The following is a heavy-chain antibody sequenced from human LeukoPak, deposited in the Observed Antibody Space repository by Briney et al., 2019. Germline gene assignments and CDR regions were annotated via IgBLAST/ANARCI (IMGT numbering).Heavy chain of an antibody. CDR3: AKSQGYCSSTSCRPYSTSWPFNY. CDR1: GFNFNDSA. V-gene: IGHV3-43*02. CDR2: ISGDGGST. J-gene: IGHJ4*02. Sequence: PGGSLRFSXAASGFNFNDSAMHWVRQAPGKGLEWLSLISGDGGSTDYADPVKGRFSISRDNSKNSLYLQMNSLRIEDTALYYCAKSQGYCSSTSCRPYSTSWPFNYWGQGTLVTVAS. D-gene: IGHD2-2*01.